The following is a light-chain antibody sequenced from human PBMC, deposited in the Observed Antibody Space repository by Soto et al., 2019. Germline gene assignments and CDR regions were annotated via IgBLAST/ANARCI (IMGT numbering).Light chain of an antibody. J-gene: IGKJ1*01. CDR3: QQYNNWPRWT. CDR1: QRVSSN. CDR2: CAS. V-gene: IGKV3-15*01. Sequence: EIVLTQSPATLSLCPGERATLSCRVSQRVSSNLACYHQQPGQAPRLLLYCASTRATGIPARFSGSGSATEFTLTISSLQSEDFAVYYCQQYNNWPRWTFGQGTKVDIK.